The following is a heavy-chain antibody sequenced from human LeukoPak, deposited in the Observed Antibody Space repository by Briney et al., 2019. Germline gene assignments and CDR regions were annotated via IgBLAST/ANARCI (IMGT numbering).Heavy chain of an antibody. D-gene: IGHD4-17*01. CDR1: GFTFSSYG. V-gene: IGHV3-30*02. J-gene: IGHJ4*02. Sequence: GSLRLSCAASGFTFSSYGMHWVRQAPGKGLEWAAFIRYDGSNKYYADSVKGRFTISRDNSKNTLYLQMNSLRAEDTAVYYCAKRDYGDYGIDYWGQGTLVTVSS. CDR3: AKRDYGDYGIDY. CDR2: IRYDGSNK.